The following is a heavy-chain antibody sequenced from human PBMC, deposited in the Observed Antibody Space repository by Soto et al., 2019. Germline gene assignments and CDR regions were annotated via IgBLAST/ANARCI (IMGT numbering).Heavy chain of an antibody. V-gene: IGHV1-69*06. Sequence: QVQLVQSGAEVRKPGSSVKVSCKASGGTFNNYAFTWVRQAPGQGLEWVGGIIPLSGTPNYAQKFQGRVTITADKSTRTVPMERSSLRSEDTAMYYCASGVVGATDFDYWGQGTLVTVSS. CDR2: IIPLSGTP. D-gene: IGHD1-26*01. CDR1: GGTFNNYA. CDR3: ASGVVGATDFDY. J-gene: IGHJ4*02.